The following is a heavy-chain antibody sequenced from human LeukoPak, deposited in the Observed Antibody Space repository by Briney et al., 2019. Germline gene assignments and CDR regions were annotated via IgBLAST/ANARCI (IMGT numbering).Heavy chain of an antibody. CDR1: GYTFTSHL. J-gene: IGHJ4*02. D-gene: IGHD4-17*01. Sequence: ASVKVSCEASGYTFTSHLVHWVRQAPGQGLEYMGIISPRGTYTDYAQKFQGRVTMTRDTSTSTVYMELSSLRSEDTAVYYCARDSADYGDYDYWGQGTLVTVSS. CDR3: ARDSADYGDYDY. V-gene: IGHV1-46*01. CDR2: ISPRGTYT.